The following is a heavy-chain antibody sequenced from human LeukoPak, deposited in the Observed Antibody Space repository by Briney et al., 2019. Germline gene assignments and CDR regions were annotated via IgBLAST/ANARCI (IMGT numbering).Heavy chain of an antibody. CDR2: IYTSGST. CDR1: GGSISSYY. Sequence: SETLSLTCTVSGGSISSYYWSWIRQPAGKGLEWIGRIYTSGSTNYNPSLKSRVTMSVDTSKNQFSLKLSSVTAADTAVYYCARDWESMGPYYYYMDVWGKGTTVTVSS. J-gene: IGHJ6*03. CDR3: ARDWESMGPYYYYMDV. D-gene: IGHD3-16*01. V-gene: IGHV4-4*07.